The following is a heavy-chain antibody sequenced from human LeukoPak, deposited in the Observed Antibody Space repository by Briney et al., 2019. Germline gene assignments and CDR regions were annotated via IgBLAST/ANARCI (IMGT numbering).Heavy chain of an antibody. CDR2: FSYSGST. D-gene: IGHD2-21*02. CDR1: GGSISSYY. Sequence: SETLSLTCTVSGGSISSYYWSWIRQPPAKGLEWIGYFSYSGSTNYNPSLRSRVTISVDTSKNQFSLKLSSVTAADTAVYYCARVPARRVVTTPTYFDFWGQGTLVTVSS. V-gene: IGHV4-59*01. CDR3: ARVPARRVVTTPTYFDF. J-gene: IGHJ4*02.